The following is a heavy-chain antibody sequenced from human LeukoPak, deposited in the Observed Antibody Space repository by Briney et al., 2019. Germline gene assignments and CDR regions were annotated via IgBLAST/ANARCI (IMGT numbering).Heavy chain of an antibody. V-gene: IGHV3-48*04. CDR2: ISSGGSTI. CDR3: ARVAVTAYYFDY. J-gene: IGHJ4*02. Sequence: GGSLRLSCAASGFTFSSYSMNWVRQAPGKGLEWVSYISSGGSTIFYADSVRGRFIISRDNAKNSLYLQMDSLKAEDTAVYYCARVAVTAYYFDYWGQGTLVTVSS. CDR1: GFTFSSYS. D-gene: IGHD2-21*02.